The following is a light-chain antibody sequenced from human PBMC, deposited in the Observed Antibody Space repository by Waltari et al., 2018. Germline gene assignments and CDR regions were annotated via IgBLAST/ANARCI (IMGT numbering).Light chain of an antibody. CDR1: NLGRKY. V-gene: IGLV3-1*01. CDR2: HDN. J-gene: IGLJ2*01. CDR3: QAWDTNSVL. Sequence: EVTQAPSVHVSTGQTSSIPCSGDNLGRKYGCWYQQKAGQSPVLGIYHDNRRPSGIPERFSGSNSGNRATLTISGTQAMDEADYYCQAWDTNSVLFGGGTKLTVL.